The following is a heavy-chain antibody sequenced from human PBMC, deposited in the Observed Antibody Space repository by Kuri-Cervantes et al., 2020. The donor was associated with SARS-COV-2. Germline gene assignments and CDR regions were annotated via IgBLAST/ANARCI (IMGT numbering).Heavy chain of an antibody. CDR2: ISSSSSTI. V-gene: IGHV3-48*01. CDR1: GFTFSSYS. J-gene: IGHJ6*03. D-gene: IGHD3-22*01. CDR3: SRTYDSSGSLYYYYYMDV. Sequence: GESLKISCAASGFTFSSYSMNWVRQAPGKGLEWVSYISSSSSTIYYTDSVKGRFTISRDNAKNSLYLQMNSLGAEDTAVYYCSRTYDSSGSLYYYYYMDVWGKGTTVTVSS.